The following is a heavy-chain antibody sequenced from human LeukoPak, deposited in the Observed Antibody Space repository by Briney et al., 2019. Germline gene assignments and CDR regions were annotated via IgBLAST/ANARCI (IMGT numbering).Heavy chain of an antibody. V-gene: IGHV1-46*01. D-gene: IGHD1-26*01. CDR2: INHSGGST. Sequence: ASVKVSCKASGYTFTSYYMHWVRQAPGQGLEGMGIINHSGGSTNYAQKFQGRVTMTRDTSTSTVYMELSILRSEDTAVYYCARDFEVGATMGPGDNWFDPWGQGTLVTVSS. CDR1: GYTFTSYY. CDR3: ARDFEVGATMGPGDNWFDP. J-gene: IGHJ5*02.